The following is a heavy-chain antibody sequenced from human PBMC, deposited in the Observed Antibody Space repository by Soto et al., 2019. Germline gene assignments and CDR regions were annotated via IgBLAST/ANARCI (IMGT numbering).Heavy chain of an antibody. CDR3: ARDGGITMVRGVMPWFDP. Sequence: QVQLVQSGAEVKKPGSSVKVSCKASGGTFSSYAISWVRQAPGQGLEWMGGIIPIFGTANYAQKFQDRVTITADESTSPAYMELSSLRSEDPAVYYCARDGGITMVRGVMPWFDPWGQGTLVTVSS. CDR2: IIPIFGTA. V-gene: IGHV1-69*01. J-gene: IGHJ5*02. D-gene: IGHD3-10*01. CDR1: GGTFSSYA.